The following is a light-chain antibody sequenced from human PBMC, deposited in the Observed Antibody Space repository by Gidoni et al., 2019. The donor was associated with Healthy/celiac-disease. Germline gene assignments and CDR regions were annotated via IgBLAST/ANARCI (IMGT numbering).Light chain of an antibody. V-gene: IGKV2-28*01. Sequence: TVMTKSPLPLPVTPGGPASTSCRSSQSLLHSKGYTYLDWYLQKPGQSPQLLIDLGSNRASGVPDRFSGSGSGTYFTLKISRVEAEDVGVYYCMQALQTPPAFXPXTKVEIK. CDR1: QSLLHSKGYTY. J-gene: IGKJ3*01. CDR3: MQALQTPPA. CDR2: LGS.